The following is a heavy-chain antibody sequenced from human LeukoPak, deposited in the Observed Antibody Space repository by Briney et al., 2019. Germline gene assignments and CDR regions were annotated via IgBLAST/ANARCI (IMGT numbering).Heavy chain of an antibody. CDR3: AKGYCASATCYSRFDP. D-gene: IGHD2-2*01. CDR2: ISGSGGST. Sequence: GGSLRLSCAASGFTFSSYAMSWVRQAPGKGLEWVSAISGSGGSTFYADSVKGHFTTSRDNSKSTLYLQMNSLRAEDTAVYYCAKGYCASATCYSRFDPWGQGTLVTVSS. CDR1: GFTFSSYA. V-gene: IGHV3-23*01. J-gene: IGHJ5*02.